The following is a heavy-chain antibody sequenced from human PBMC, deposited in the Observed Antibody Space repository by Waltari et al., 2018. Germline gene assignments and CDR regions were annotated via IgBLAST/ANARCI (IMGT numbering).Heavy chain of an antibody. CDR2: IIPIFGTA. V-gene: IGHV1-69*14. D-gene: IGHD4-17*01. J-gene: IGHJ6*03. Sequence: QVQLVQSGAEVKKPGSSVKVSCKASGGTFSSYAISWVRQAPGQGLEWMGGIIPIFGTANYAQKFQVRVTITADKSTSTAYMELSSLRSEDTAVYYCARYGDYGNYYYYYMDVWGKGTTVTVSS. CDR3: ARYGDYGNYYYYYMDV. CDR1: GGTFSSYA.